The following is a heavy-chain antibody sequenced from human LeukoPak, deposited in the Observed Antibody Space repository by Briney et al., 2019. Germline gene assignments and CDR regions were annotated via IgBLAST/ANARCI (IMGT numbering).Heavy chain of an antibody. CDR2: ISADNGNT. J-gene: IGHJ5*02. CDR1: RYTFTSYA. D-gene: IGHD2-21*01. Sequence: ASVQVSCKASRYTFTSYAISWLRQAPGQRLAWMGCISADNGNTDYAQRFQGRVTMTTDTSTSTAYMELRSLRSDDTAVYYCARLCSIRWCLHDGFDPWGQGTLVTVSS. CDR3: ARLCSIRWCLHDGFDP. V-gene: IGHV1-18*01.